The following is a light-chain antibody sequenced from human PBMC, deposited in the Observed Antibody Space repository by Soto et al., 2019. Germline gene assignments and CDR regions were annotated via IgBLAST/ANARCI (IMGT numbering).Light chain of an antibody. J-gene: IGLJ2*01. Sequence: QSVLTQPPSVSGAPGQRVTISCTGASSNIGPGYDVHWYQHLPGTAPKLLIYDNNNRPSGVPDRFSGSKSGTSASLAISGLQAEDEADYYCQSYDSSPSVVVFGGGTKVTVL. CDR1: SSNIGPGYD. V-gene: IGLV1-40*01. CDR3: QSYDSSPSVVV. CDR2: DNN.